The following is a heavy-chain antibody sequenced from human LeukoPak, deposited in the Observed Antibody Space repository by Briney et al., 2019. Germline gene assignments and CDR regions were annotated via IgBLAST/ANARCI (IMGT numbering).Heavy chain of an antibody. CDR1: GFTVSSNS. CDR2: IYSDNT. Sequence: GGSLRLSCTVSGFTVSSNSMSWVRQAPGKGLEWVSFIYSDNTHYSDSVKGRFTISRDNSKNTLYLQMNSLRAEDTAVYYCARDGGSYLFDYWGQGTLVTVSS. D-gene: IGHD1-26*01. V-gene: IGHV3-53*01. J-gene: IGHJ4*02. CDR3: ARDGGSYLFDY.